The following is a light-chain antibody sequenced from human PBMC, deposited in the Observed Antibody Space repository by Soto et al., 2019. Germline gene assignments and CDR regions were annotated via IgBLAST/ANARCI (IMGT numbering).Light chain of an antibody. CDR3: QQLNNLPRT. J-gene: IGKJ1*01. CDR1: QGISSY. V-gene: IGKV1-9*01. CDR2: GAS. Sequence: DIQLTQSPSFLSASVGDRVTITCRASQGISSYLAWYQQRPGKAPKLLMYGASTLQSGVPSRFSGSASGTTYTLTINDLQPEEFATYYCQQLNNLPRTFGQGTKV.